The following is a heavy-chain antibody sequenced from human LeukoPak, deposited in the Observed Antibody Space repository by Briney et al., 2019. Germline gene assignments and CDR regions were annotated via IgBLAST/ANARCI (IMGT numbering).Heavy chain of an antibody. CDR3: ARYSGSYPHDAFDI. D-gene: IGHD1-26*01. J-gene: IGHJ3*02. CDR2: IYYSGST. Sequence: SETLSLTCTVSGGSISSYYWSWIRQPPGKGLEWIGYIYYSGSTNYNPSLKSRVTISVDTSKNHFSLKLSSVTAADTAVYYCARYSGSYPHDAFDIWGQGTMVTVSS. V-gene: IGHV4-59*01. CDR1: GGSISSYY.